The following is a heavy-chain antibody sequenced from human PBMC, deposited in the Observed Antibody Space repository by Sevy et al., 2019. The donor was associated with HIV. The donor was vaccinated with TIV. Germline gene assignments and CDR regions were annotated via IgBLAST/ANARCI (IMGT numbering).Heavy chain of an antibody. D-gene: IGHD2-15*01. J-gene: IGHJ4*02. CDR3: AKAKTVAAGFDY. CDR2: ISGSGGST. V-gene: IGHV3-23*01. Sequence: GGSLRLSCAASGFNFRSYVMSWVRQAPGKGLEWVSGISGSGGSTYYADSVKGRFTISRDNSTNTLYLQMNSLRAEDTAVYYCAKAKTVAAGFDYWGQGTLVTVSS. CDR1: GFNFRSYV.